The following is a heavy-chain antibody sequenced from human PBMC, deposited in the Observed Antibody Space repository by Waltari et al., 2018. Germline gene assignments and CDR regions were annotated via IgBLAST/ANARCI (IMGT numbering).Heavy chain of an antibody. CDR1: GFTFSSYG. J-gene: IGHJ4*02. V-gene: IGHV3-30*03. D-gene: IGHD1-26*01. CDR2: ISDDGSNK. Sequence: QVQLVASGGGVVQPGRSLRLSCAASGFTFSSYGMHWVRQAPGKGLEWVAVISDDGSNKYYADSVKGRFTISRDKVKNTLYLQMNSLRAEDTAVYYCARGEGGSYSFDYWGQGTLVTVSS. CDR3: ARGEGGSYSFDY.